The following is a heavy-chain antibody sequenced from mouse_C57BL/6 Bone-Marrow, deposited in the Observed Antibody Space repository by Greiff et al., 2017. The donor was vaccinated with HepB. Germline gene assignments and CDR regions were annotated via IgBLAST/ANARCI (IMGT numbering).Heavy chain of an antibody. J-gene: IGHJ2*01. D-gene: IGHD1-1*01. Sequence: VKLQESGAELVRPGTSVKMSCKASGYTFTNYWIGWAKQRPGHGLEWIGDIYPGGGYTNYNEKFKGKATLTADKSSSTAYMQFSSLTSEDSAIYYCARLTTVVATENYFDYWGQGTTLTVSS. CDR2: IYPGGGYT. V-gene: IGHV1-63*01. CDR1: GYTFTNYW. CDR3: ARLTTVVATENYFDY.